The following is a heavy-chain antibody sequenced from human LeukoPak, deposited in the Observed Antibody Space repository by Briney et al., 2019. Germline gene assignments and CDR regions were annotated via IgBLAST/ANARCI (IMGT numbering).Heavy chain of an antibody. V-gene: IGHV4-34*01. CDR1: GGSFSGYY. J-gene: IGHJ6*03. CDR2: INHSGST. CDR3: ARGGRRGSARHYYYYYYMDV. Sequence: SETLSLTCAVYGGSFSGYYWSWIRQPPGKGLEWIGEINHSGSTNYNPSLKSRVTISVDTSKNQFSLKLSSVTAADTAVYYCARGGRRGSARHYYYYYYMDVWGKGTTVTVSS. D-gene: IGHD5-24*01.